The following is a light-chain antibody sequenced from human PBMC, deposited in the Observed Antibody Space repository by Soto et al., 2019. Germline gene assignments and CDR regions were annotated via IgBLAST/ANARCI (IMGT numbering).Light chain of an antibody. CDR1: QHISRW. CDR3: QQGNGFPFT. Sequence: DIQMTQSPSSVSASVGDRVTITCRASQHISRWLAWYQQKPGKAPRLLIYASSTLESGVPARFSGSGSGTDFTLTISSLQPEDFATYYCQQGNGFPFTFGHGTKVDIK. J-gene: IGKJ3*01. CDR2: ASS. V-gene: IGKV1-12*01.